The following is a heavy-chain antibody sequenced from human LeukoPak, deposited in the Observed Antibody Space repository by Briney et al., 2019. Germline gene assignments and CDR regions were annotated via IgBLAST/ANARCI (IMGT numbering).Heavy chain of an antibody. J-gene: IGHJ4*02. CDR2: IKQDGSEK. CDR3: ARDSGYGDYDPNDY. V-gene: IGHV3-7*01. D-gene: IGHD4-17*01. CDR1: GFTFSNYW. Sequence: PGGSLRLSCAVSGFTFSNYWMSWVRQAPGKGLEGVANIKQDGSEKYYVDSVKGRFTISRDNAKNSLYLQMNSLRAEDTAVYYCARDSGYGDYDPNDYWGQGTLVTVSS.